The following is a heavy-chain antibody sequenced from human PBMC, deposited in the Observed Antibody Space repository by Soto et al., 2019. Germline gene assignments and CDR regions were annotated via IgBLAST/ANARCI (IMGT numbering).Heavy chain of an antibody. CDR1: GGTFSSYA. CDR2: IIPIFGTA. Sequence: SVKVSCKASGGTFSSYAISWVRQAPGQGLEWMGGIIPIFGTANYAQKFQGRVTITADESTSTAYMELSSLRSEDTAVYYCARPDYGRDYYYYGMDVWGQGTTVTVSS. V-gene: IGHV1-69*13. CDR3: ARPDYGRDYYYYGMDV. D-gene: IGHD4-17*01. J-gene: IGHJ6*02.